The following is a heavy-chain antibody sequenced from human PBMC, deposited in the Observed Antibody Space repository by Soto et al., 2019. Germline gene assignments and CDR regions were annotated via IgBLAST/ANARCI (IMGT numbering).Heavy chain of an antibody. D-gene: IGHD6-19*01. J-gene: IGHJ6*02. CDR1: GFTFSSYG. V-gene: IGHV3-30*18. Sequence: QVQLVESGGGVVQPGRSLRLSCAASGFTFSSYGMHWVRQAPGKGLEWVAVISYDGSNKYYADSVKGRFTISRDNSKNTLYLQMISLRAEDTAVYYCAKDGFSSGWYDGYYYYYGMDVWGQGTTVTVSS. CDR2: ISYDGSNK. CDR3: AKDGFSSGWYDGYYYYYGMDV.